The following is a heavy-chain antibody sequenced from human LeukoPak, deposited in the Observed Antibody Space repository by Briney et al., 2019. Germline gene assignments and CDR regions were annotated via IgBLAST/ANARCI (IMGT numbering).Heavy chain of an antibody. V-gene: IGHV4-59*01. J-gene: IGHJ5*02. D-gene: IGHD2-2*01. CDR3: ARDRRSSTSCYHNWFDP. CDR1: GGSISSYY. CDR2: IYYSGST. Sequence: SETLSPTCTVSGGSISSYYWSWIRQPPGKGLEWIGYIYYSGSTNYNPSLKSRVTISVDTSKNQFSLKLSSVTAADTAVYYCARDRRSSTSCYHNWFDPWGQGTLVTVSS.